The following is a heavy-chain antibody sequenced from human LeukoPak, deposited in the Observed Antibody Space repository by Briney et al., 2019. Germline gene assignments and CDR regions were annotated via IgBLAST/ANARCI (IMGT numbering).Heavy chain of an antibody. CDR3: ARDFQWSLDY. CDR1: GFIFSTYW. D-gene: IGHD2-15*01. V-gene: IGHV4-59*01. CDR2: VYYTGST. Sequence: GSLRLSCAASGFIFSTYWMSWVRQPPGKGLEWIGYVYYTGSTDYNPSLESRITISVDTSKNQFSLKLSSVTAADTAFYYCARDFQWSLDYWGPGILVTVSS. J-gene: IGHJ4*02.